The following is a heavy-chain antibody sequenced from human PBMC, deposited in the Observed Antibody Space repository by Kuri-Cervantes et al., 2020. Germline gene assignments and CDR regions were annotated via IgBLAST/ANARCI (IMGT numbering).Heavy chain of an antibody. V-gene: IGHV3-7*01. D-gene: IGHD4-17*01. CDR1: GFIFSNYW. CDR3: AKDPTVSSDYYYYMDV. J-gene: IGHJ6*03. CDR2: IKQDGSEK. Sequence: GESLKISCAASGFIFSNYWMSWVRQAPGKGLEWVANIKQDGSEKYYVDSVKGRFTISRDNSKNTLYLQMNSLRAEDTAVYYCAKDPTVSSDYYYYMDVWGKGTTVTVSS.